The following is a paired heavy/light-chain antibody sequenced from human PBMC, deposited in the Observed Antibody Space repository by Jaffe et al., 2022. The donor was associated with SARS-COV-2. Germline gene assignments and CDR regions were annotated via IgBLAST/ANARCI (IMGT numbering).Heavy chain of an antibody. CDR1: GYSLSKLC. Sequence: QVQLVQSEAEVKKPGASVKVSCKVSGYSLSKLCIHWARQAPGKGLEWLGGFDPEDGEKFYAQKFQGRVTMTEDTSTDTAHVELSSLRSEDTAVYYCATVVWGRESYGDYDYWGQGTLVTVSS. D-gene: IGHD4-17*01. CDR2: FDPEDGEK. J-gene: IGHJ4*02. CDR3: ATVVWGRESYGDYDY. V-gene: IGHV1-24*01.
Light chain of an antibody. CDR3: AAWDDSLSGLV. V-gene: IGLV1-47*01. CDR1: SSNIGSNY. Sequence: QSVLTQPPSASGTPGQRVTISCSGSSSNIGSNYVYWYQLLPGRAPKPLMYRGNQRPPGVPDRFSASKSGTSASLAISGLRSEDEADYYCAAWDDSLSGLVFGSGTKVTVL. CDR2: RGN. J-gene: IGLJ1*01.